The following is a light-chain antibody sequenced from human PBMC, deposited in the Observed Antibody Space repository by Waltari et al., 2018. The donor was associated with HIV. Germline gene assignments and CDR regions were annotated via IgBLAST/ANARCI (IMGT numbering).Light chain of an antibody. J-gene: IGKJ5*01. V-gene: IGKV3-11*01. Sequence: EIVLTQSPATLSLSPGERATLSCRASQSVSNYLAWYQQKPGQAPRLLIYEASNRATGKPARFSGSGSGTDFTLTISGLEPEDFAGYFCQQGSKWLSFGQGTRLEIK. CDR2: EAS. CDR1: QSVSNY. CDR3: QQGSKWLS.